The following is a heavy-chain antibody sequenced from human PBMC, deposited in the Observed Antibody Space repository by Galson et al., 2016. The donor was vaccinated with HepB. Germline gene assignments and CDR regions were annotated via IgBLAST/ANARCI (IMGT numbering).Heavy chain of an antibody. J-gene: IGHJ4*01. V-gene: IGHV3-23*01. CDR1: GFTFRNYG. CDR2: ISRSGDST. D-gene: IGHD2-8*01. Sequence: SLRLSCAASGFTFRNYGMTWVRQAPGKGLEVVSSISRSGDSTDYADFVKGRFTISRDNVKNLLYLQMNSLRAENTAVYYCARGPLYYLDYWGHGALVTVSS. CDR3: ARGPLYYLDY.